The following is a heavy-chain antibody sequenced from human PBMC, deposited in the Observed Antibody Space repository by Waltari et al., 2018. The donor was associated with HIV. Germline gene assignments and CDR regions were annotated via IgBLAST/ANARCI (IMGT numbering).Heavy chain of an antibody. J-gene: IGHJ3*02. CDR3: ARGLVYYYDSSGHYRPTGHHALEI. D-gene: IGHD3-22*01. CDR2: ISASNGNT. V-gene: IGHV1-18*01. Sequence: QVQLVQSGPEVKKPGASVKVPCRASGYPFTTSNINSVRQAPGQGLEWMGWISASNGNTKYAQNLQGRVTMTTDTSTSTAYMELRSLRSNDTAVYYCARGLVYYYDSSGHYRPTGHHALEIWGQGTMVTVSS. CDR1: GYPFTTSN.